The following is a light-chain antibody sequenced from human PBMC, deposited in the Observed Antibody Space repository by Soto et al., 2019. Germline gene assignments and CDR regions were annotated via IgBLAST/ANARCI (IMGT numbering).Light chain of an antibody. CDR2: EVI. CDR1: GGDFGGYNY. J-gene: IGLJ3*02. CDR3: SSYTTSSTVV. Sequence: QSALTQPASVSGSPGQSITISCAGTGGDFGGYNYVSWYQQHPGKAPKLMIYEVIRRPSGISNRFSGSKSGNTASLTISTRQAEDEAEYYCSSYTTSSTVVFGGGTKLTVL. V-gene: IGLV2-14*01.